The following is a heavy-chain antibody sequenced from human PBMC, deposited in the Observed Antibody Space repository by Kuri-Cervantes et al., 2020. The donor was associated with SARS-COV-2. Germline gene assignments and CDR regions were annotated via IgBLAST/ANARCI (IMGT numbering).Heavy chain of an antibody. J-gene: IGHJ5*02. D-gene: IGHD2-2*02. CDR1: GFTFSASW. CDR2: IKREADGGTV. Sequence: LSLTCAASGFTFSASWLSWVRRAPGKGLEWIGQIKREADGGTVQYATPVTGRFTISRDDSKNTLYLQMNSLKAEDTAVYYCTTDPIVVVPGAIVAWGQGTLVTVSS. V-gene: IGHV3-15*01. CDR3: TTDPIVVVPGAIVA.